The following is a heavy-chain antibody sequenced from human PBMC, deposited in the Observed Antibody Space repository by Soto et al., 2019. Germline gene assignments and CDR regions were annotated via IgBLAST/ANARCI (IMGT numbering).Heavy chain of an antibody. D-gene: IGHD4-17*01. J-gene: IGHJ4*02. CDR2: VYYRGRS. V-gene: IGHV4-39*01. Sequence: SENLSLICTVSSGSVTNSRYYWGWIRQSPGKGLEWIGSVYYRGRSYSKSSVKSRVTISVDTSKNRFSLSLNSVTASDTAVYFCVSQRTTVPTQAYFDYWGPGALVAV. CDR1: SGSVTNSRYY. CDR3: VSQRTTVPTQAYFDY.